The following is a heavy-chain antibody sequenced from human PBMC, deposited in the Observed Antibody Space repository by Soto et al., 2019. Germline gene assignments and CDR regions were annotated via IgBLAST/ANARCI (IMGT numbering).Heavy chain of an antibody. Sequence: SVKVSCKASGGTLSSYAISWVRQAPGQGLEWMGGIIPIFGTANYAQKFQGRVTITADESTSTAYMELSSLRSEDTAVYYCAGGLSSSWYWFDPWGQGTLVTVSS. J-gene: IGHJ5*02. D-gene: IGHD6-13*01. CDR2: IIPIFGTA. CDR3: AGGLSSSWYWFDP. CDR1: GGTLSSYA. V-gene: IGHV1-69*13.